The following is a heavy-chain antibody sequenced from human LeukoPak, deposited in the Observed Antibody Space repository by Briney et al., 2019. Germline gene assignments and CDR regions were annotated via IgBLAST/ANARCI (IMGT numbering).Heavy chain of an antibody. CDR2: IYYSGST. CDR1: LGSISSYY. V-gene: IGHV4-59*08. D-gene: IGHD6-13*01. J-gene: IGHJ6*03. Sequence: PSETLSLTCTVPLGSISSYYWSWIRQPPGKGLEWIGYIYYSGSTNYNPSLKSRVTISVDTSKNQFSLKLNSVTAADTAVYYCARTTEAHSWRTRYYDYYMDVWGKGTTATVSS. CDR3: ARTTEAHSWRTRYYDYYMDV.